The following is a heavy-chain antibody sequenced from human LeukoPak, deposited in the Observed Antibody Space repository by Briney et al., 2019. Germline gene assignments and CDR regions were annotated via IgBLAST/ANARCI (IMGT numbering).Heavy chain of an antibody. CDR3: ARLRYYYDSSGYYLFDY. Sequence: GGSLRLSCAASGFTFSSYSMNWVRQAPGKGLEWVSSISSSSSYIYYADSVKGRFTISRDNAKNSLYLQMNSLRAEDTAVYYCARLRYYYDSSGYYLFDYWGQGTLATVSS. CDR2: ISSSSSYI. J-gene: IGHJ4*02. V-gene: IGHV3-21*01. CDR1: GFTFSSYS. D-gene: IGHD3-22*01.